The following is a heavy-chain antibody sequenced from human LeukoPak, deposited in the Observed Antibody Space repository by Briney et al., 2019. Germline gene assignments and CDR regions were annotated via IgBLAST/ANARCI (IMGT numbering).Heavy chain of an antibody. Sequence: ASQTLSLTCTVSGGSISSGDYYWSWIRQPPGKGLEWIGYIYYSGSTYYNPSLKSRVTISVDTSKNQFSLKLSSVTAADTAVYYCARAEPSSSTTFDYWGRGTLVIVSS. CDR1: GGSISSGDYY. J-gene: IGHJ4*02. CDR2: IYYSGST. CDR3: ARAEPSSSTTFDY. D-gene: IGHD2-2*01. V-gene: IGHV4-30-4*08.